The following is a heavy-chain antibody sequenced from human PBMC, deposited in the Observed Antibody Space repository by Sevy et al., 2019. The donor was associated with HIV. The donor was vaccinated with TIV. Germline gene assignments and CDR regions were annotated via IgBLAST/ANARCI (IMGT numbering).Heavy chain of an antibody. CDR3: ARGLFDWLFDY. J-gene: IGHJ4*02. D-gene: IGHD3-9*01. Sequence: SEPSLTCTVSGGSISSYYWSCIRQPPGKGLEWIGYIYYSGSTNYNPSLKSRVTISVDTSKNQFSLKLSSVTAADTAVYYCARGLFDWLFDYWGQGTLVTVSS. CDR2: IYYSGST. V-gene: IGHV4-59*13. CDR1: GGSISSYY.